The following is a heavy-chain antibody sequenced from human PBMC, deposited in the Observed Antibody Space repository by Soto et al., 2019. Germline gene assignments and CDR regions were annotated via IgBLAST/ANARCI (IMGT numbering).Heavy chain of an antibody. Sequence: SETLSLTCTVSGGSISNFYWSWIRQPPGKGLEWIGYVYYTGSTCYNPSLKSRVTISVDSSKNQFSLRLSSVTAADTAVYYCAREVGGYGDYLFDYWGQGTLVTVSS. J-gene: IGHJ4*02. D-gene: IGHD4-17*01. CDR3: AREVGGYGDYLFDY. V-gene: IGHV4-59*12. CDR2: VYYTGST. CDR1: GGSISNFY.